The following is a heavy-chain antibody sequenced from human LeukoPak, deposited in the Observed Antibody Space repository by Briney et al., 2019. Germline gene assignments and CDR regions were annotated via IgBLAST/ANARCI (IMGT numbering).Heavy chain of an antibody. CDR3: ARDYYDSSGYFPDY. V-gene: IGHV1-2*02. CDR2: INPNSGGT. CDR1: GYTFTGYY. J-gene: IGHJ4*02. D-gene: IGHD3-22*01. Sequence: GASVKVSCKASGYTFTGYYMHWVRQAPGQGLEWMGWINPNSGGTNYAQKFQGRVTMTRDTSISTAYMELSRLRPDDTAVYYCARDYYDSSGYFPDYWGQGTLVTVSS.